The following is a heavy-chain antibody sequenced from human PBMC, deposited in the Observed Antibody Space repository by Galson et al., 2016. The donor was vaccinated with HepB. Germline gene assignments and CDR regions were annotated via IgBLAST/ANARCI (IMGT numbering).Heavy chain of an antibody. CDR1: GGSVSSYY. D-gene: IGHD2-2*01. Sequence: ETLSLTCTVPGGSVSSYYWSWIRQPPGKGLEWIGYIYYSGSTNYNPSLKSRVTISVDTSKNQFSLKLSSVTAADTAVYYCACYPGYAFRFWGQGTMVTVSS. V-gene: IGHV4-59*02. CDR2: IYYSGST. CDR3: ACYPGYAFRF. J-gene: IGHJ3*01.